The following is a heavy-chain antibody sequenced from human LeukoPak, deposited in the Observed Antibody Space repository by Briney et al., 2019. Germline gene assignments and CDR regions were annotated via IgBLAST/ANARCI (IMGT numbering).Heavy chain of an antibody. CDR3: AREAPSEYYFDY. CDR2: ISYDGSNK. Sequence: PGRSLRLSCAASGFTFSSYAMHWVRQAPGKGLEWVAVISYDGSNKYYADSVKGRFTISRDNSKNTLYLQMNSLRAEDTAVYYCAREAPSEYYFDYWGQGTLVTVSS. J-gene: IGHJ4*02. V-gene: IGHV3-30*04. CDR1: GFTFSSYA.